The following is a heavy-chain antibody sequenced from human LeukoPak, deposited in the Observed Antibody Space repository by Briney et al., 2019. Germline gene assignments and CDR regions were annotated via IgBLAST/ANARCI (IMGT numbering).Heavy chain of an antibody. J-gene: IGHJ3*02. D-gene: IGHD1-1*01. CDR3: ARDRRESTKPNDAFGI. Sequence: PSETLSLSCSVSGGSISSYYWSWIRQPPGKGLEWIGYMYYSGSTHYNPSLESRVTISIDTSKKQLSLKLTSVTAADTAVYYCARDRRESTKPNDAFGIWGQGTMVTVSS. CDR1: GGSISSYY. V-gene: IGHV4-59*01. CDR2: MYYSGST.